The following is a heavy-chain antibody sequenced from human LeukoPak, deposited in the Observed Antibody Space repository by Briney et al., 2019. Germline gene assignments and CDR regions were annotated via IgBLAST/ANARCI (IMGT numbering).Heavy chain of an antibody. CDR1: GGSFSGYY. CDR3: ASPRGGYSYGYDIAFDI. Sequence: SETLSLTCAVYGGSFSGYYWSWIRQPPGKGLEWIGEINHSGSTNYNPSLKSRVTISVDTSKNQFSLKLSSVTAADTAVYYCASPRGGYSYGYDIAFDIWGQGTMVTVSS. J-gene: IGHJ3*02. CDR2: INHSGST. V-gene: IGHV4-34*01. D-gene: IGHD5-18*01.